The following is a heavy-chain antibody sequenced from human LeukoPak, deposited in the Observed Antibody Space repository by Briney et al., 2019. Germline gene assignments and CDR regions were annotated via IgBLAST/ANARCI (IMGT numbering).Heavy chain of an antibody. CDR3: ARGRSSSWYNWFDS. CDR1: GYTFTDYY. J-gene: IGHJ5*01. D-gene: IGHD6-13*01. Sequence: ASVKVSCKASGYTFTDYYINWVRQAPGQGLEWLGWINPNSGGTNYALKFQGRVTMTRDTSIRTAYMELSRLRSDDTAVYYCARGRSSSWYNWFDSWGQGTLVTVSS. V-gene: IGHV1-2*02. CDR2: INPNSGGT.